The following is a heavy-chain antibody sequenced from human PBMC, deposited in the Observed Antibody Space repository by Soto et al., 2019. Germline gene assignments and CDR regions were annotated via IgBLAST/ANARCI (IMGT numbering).Heavy chain of an antibody. Sequence: GGSLRLSFAGSGFIFKNYALNWVRQAPGKGLEWVASITRDGYNKYYADSVKGRFTISRDNSRDTRSLQMTALRTEDSSIYYCTKSSRDSSPVEMDYWGQGIRVTVSS. D-gene: IGHD2-2*01. J-gene: IGHJ4*02. V-gene: IGHV3-30*04. CDR3: TKSSRDSSPVEMDY. CDR2: ITRDGYNK. CDR1: GFIFKNYA.